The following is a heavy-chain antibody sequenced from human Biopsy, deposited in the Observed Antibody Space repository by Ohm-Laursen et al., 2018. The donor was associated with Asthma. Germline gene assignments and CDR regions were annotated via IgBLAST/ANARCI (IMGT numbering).Heavy chain of an antibody. D-gene: IGHD3-16*01. V-gene: IGHV3-11*01. J-gene: IGHJ4*02. Sequence: SLRLSCAASGFTFSDYSMTWIRQAPGKGLEWISYISSSGSSILHADSVKGRFTISRDNAKNSLHLQMNSLRAEDTAIYYCARDIAFGGVHDFWGQGTLVVVSS. CDR2: ISSSGSSI. CDR3: ARDIAFGGVHDF. CDR1: GFTFSDYS.